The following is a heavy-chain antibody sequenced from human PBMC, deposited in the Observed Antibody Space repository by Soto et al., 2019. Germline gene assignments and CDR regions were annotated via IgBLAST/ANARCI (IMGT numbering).Heavy chain of an antibody. Sequence: EVQLLESGGGLVQPGGSLRLSCAASGFTFSSYAMSWVRQAPGKGLEWVSAISGSGGTTYYADSAKGRVTISRDNSKNPLNLQMNSLGAEDTAVYYGAKDHRYWGQGTLVTVSS. CDR3: AKDHRY. V-gene: IGHV3-23*01. CDR2: ISGSGGTT. CDR1: GFTFSSYA. J-gene: IGHJ4*02.